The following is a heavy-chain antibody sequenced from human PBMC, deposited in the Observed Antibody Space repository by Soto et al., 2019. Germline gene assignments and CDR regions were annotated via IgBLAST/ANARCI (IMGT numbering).Heavy chain of an antibody. CDR2: ISSSSSYI. Sequence: GGSLRLSCAASGFTFSSYSMNWVRQAPGKGLEWVSSISSSSSYIYYADSVKGRFTISRDNAKNSLYLQMNSLRAEDTAVYYCARVSQYYDFWSGSQPYYFDYWGQGTLVTVSS. CDR1: GFTFSSYS. V-gene: IGHV3-21*01. CDR3: ARVSQYYDFWSGSQPYYFDY. J-gene: IGHJ4*02. D-gene: IGHD3-3*01.